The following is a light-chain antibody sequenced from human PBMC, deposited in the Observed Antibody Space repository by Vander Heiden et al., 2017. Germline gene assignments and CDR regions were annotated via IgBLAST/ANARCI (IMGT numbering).Light chain of an antibody. J-gene: IGLJ3*02. CDR2: DVS. Sequence: QSALTQPASVSGSPGQSITLSCTGTINDVGGYNYVSWYQQHPGKAPNLMIYDVSNRPSGVSNRFSASKSGNTASLTISGLQAEDEADYYCSSYTSSSTWVFGGGTKLTVL. CDR1: INDVGGYNY. V-gene: IGLV2-14*01. CDR3: SSYTSSSTWV.